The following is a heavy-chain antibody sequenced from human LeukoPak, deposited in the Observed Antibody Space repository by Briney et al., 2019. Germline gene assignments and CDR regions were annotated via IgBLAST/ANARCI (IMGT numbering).Heavy chain of an antibody. CDR2: IYYSGST. CDR1: GVSISSHY. Sequence: SETLSLTCTVSGVSISSHYWSWIRQPPGKGLEWIGYIYYSGSTNYNPSLRSRVTISVDTSKNQFSLKLSSVTAADTAVYYCASYDSSGYTFDYWGQGTLVTVSS. J-gene: IGHJ4*02. D-gene: IGHD3-22*01. V-gene: IGHV4-59*11. CDR3: ASYDSSGYTFDY.